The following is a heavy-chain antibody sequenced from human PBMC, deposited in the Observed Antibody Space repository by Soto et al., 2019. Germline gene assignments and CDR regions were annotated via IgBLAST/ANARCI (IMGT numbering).Heavy chain of an antibody. CDR3: ARDLEMATSH. CDR2: INHSGST. V-gene: IGHV4-34*01. J-gene: IGHJ4*02. Sequence: PSETLSLTCAVYGGSFSGYYWSWIRQPPGKGLEWIGEINHSGSTNYNPSRKSRVTISVDTSKNQFSLKLSSVTAADTAVYYCARDLEMATSHWGQGTLVTVSS. CDR1: GGSFSGYY. D-gene: IGHD5-12*01.